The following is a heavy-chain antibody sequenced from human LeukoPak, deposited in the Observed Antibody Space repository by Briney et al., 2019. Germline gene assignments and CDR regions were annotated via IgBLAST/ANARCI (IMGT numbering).Heavy chain of an antibody. V-gene: IGHV5-51*01. CDR2: IYPADSDT. J-gene: IGHJ4*02. Sequence: GESLKISCKGSGYTFPYYWIAWVRQMPGKSLQWMGIIYPADSDTRYSPSFQGQVTISADKSISTAYLQWTSLKASDTAMYFCARQDAYSNYYFDYWGQGTLVTVSS. CDR1: GYTFPYYW. CDR3: ARQDAYSNYYFDY. D-gene: IGHD4-11*01.